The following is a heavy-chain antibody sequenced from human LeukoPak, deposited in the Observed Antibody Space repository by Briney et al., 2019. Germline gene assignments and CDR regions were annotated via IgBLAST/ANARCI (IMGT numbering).Heavy chain of an antibody. V-gene: IGHV1-8*01. CDR3: AIQEEGDYKDWFDP. Sequence: ASVKVSCKASGYTFTSYDINWVRQATGQGLEWMGWMNPNSGNTGYAQKFQGRVTMTRNTSISTAYMELSSLRSEDTAVYYCAIQEEGDYKDWFDPWGQGTLVTVSS. CDR2: MNPNSGNT. J-gene: IGHJ5*02. CDR1: GYTFTSYD. D-gene: IGHD4-11*01.